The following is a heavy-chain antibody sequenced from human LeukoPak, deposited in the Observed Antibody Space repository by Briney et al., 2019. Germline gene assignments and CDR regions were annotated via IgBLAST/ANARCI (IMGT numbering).Heavy chain of an antibody. D-gene: IGHD6-6*01. Sequence: GGSLRLSCAASGFTFSSYAMNWARQAPGKGLEWVSTVSGSGSSTYYADSVKGRFTISRDNSKNTLYLQMNSLRVEDTAVYYCAKGLLIKKVSVYGMDVWGQGTTVTVSS. V-gene: IGHV3-23*01. CDR1: GFTFSSYA. CDR3: AKGLLIKKVSVYGMDV. J-gene: IGHJ6*02. CDR2: VSGSGSST.